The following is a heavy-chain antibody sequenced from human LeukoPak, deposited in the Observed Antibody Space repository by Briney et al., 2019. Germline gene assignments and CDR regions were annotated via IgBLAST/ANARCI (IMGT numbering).Heavy chain of an antibody. D-gene: IGHD1-14*01. CDR1: GFTFSSYA. CDR3: AKVPPRGTGGDYYYYYYMDV. CDR2: ISYDGSNK. V-gene: IGHV3-30*04. Sequence: GGSLRLSCAASGFTFSSYAMHWVRQAPGKGLEWVAVISYDGSNKYYADSVKGRFTISRDNSKNTLYLQMNSLRAEDTAVYYCAKVPPRGTGGDYYYYYYMDVWGKGTTVTVSS. J-gene: IGHJ6*03.